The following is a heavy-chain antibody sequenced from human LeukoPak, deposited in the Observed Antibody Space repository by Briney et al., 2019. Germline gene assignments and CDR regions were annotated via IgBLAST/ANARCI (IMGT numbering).Heavy chain of an antibody. V-gene: IGHV3-21*01. J-gene: IGHJ5*02. CDR2: ISSSGSYI. CDR3: AGEVDCSSTSCYNEGWFDP. D-gene: IGHD2-2*02. Sequence: GGSLRLSCAASGFTFSTYSMNWVRQAPGKGLEWGSSISSSGSYIYYADSVKGRFTISRDNAKNSLYLQMNSLRAEDTAVYYCAGEVDCSSTSCYNEGWFDPWGQGTLVTVSS. CDR1: GFTFSTYS.